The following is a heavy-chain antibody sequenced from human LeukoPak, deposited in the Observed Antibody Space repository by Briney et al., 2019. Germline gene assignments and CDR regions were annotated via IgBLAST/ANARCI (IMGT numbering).Heavy chain of an antibody. D-gene: IGHD2-15*01. V-gene: IGHV4-38-2*02. Sequence: PSETLSLTCTVSGGSISSYYWGWIRQPPGKGLEWIGSIYHSGSTYYNVSLKSRVTILVDMSKNQFSLKLSSVTAADTAVYYCARVRYCSGGSCSSPTYFDYWGQGTLVTVSS. CDR2: IYHSGST. J-gene: IGHJ4*02. CDR3: ARVRYCSGGSCSSPTYFDY. CDR1: GGSISSYY.